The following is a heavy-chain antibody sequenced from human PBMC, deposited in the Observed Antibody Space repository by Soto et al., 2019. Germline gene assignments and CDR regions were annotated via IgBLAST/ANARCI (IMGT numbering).Heavy chain of an antibody. V-gene: IGHV4-59*08. CDR2: IYYSGST. CDR1: GGSISSYY. CDR3: GRHVAPLVATWWFDY. Sequence: PSETLPLTWTVSGGSISSYYWSWIRQPTGKGLEWIGYIYYSGSTNYNPSLKSRVTISVDTSKNQFSLKLSSVTAADTAVYYCGRHVAPLVATWWFDYGGQGTLVTVSS. D-gene: IGHD5-12*01. J-gene: IGHJ4*02.